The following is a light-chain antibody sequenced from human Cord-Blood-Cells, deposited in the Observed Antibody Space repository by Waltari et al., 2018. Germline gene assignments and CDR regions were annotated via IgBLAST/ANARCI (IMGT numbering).Light chain of an antibody. J-gene: IGKJ2*01. V-gene: IGKV1-5*03. CDR1: QRISSW. CDR3: QLYNSYSYT. Sequence: DIQMTQSPSTLSASVGDRVTITCRASQRISSWLAWYQQKPGKAPKLLIYKASSLESGVPSRFSGSGSGTEFTLTISSLQPDDFATYYCQLYNSYSYTFGQGTKLEIK. CDR2: KAS.